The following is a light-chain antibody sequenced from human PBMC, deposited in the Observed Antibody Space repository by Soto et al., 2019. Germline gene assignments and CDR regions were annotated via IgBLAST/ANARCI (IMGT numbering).Light chain of an antibody. J-gene: IGLJ1*01. Sequence: QSVLTQTPSASGTPGQRVTISCSGSSSNIGSNYVYWYQQLPGTAPKLLIHRNNQRPSGVPDRFSGSKSGTSASLAISGLRSEDEADYYCAAWDDSRSGRYVFGTGTKLTV. CDR3: AAWDDSRSGRYV. CDR1: SSNIGSNY. CDR2: RNN. V-gene: IGLV1-47*01.